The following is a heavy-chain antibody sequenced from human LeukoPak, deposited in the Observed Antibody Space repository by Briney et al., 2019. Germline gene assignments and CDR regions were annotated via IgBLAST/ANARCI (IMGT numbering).Heavy chain of an antibody. CDR3: ARAPEYGLYYFDY. D-gene: IGHD1-14*01. CDR1: GGSFSGYY. CDR2: INHSGST. Sequence: SETLSLTCAVYGGSFSGYYWSWIRQPPGKGLEWIGEINHSGSTNYNPSLKSRVTISVDTSKNQFSLKLTPVTAADTAVYYCARAPEYGLYYFDYWGQGTLVTVSS. V-gene: IGHV4-34*01. J-gene: IGHJ4*02.